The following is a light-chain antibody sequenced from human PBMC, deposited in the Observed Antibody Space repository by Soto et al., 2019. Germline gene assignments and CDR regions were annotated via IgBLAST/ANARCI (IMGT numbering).Light chain of an antibody. V-gene: IGLV2-18*02. CDR3: SSYTTSSTFV. Sequence: QSALTQPPSVSGSPGHSVTISCTGTSSDVGSHNGVSWYQQPPGTAPKLMIYEVTNRPSGVPDRFSGSKSGNTASLTISGLQAEDEADYYCSSYTTSSTFVFGTGTKVTVL. J-gene: IGLJ1*01. CDR1: SSDVGSHNG. CDR2: EVT.